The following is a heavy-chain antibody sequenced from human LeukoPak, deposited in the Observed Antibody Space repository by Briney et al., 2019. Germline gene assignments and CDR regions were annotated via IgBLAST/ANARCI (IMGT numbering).Heavy chain of an antibody. D-gene: IGHD4-23*01. Sequence: GGSLRLSCAASGFTFSSYGMHWVRQAPGKGLEWVAVIWYDGSNKYYADSVKGRFTISRDNSKNTLYLQMNSLRAEDTAVYYCARXRLXGVVTYDAFDIWGQGTMVTVSS. CDR3: ARXRLXGVVTYDAFDI. CDR2: IWYDGSNK. V-gene: IGHV3-33*01. J-gene: IGHJ3*02. CDR1: GFTFSSYG.